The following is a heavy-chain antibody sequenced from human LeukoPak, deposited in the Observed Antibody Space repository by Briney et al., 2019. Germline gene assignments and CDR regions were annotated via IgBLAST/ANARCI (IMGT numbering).Heavy chain of an antibody. CDR1: GFSITSGHY. Sequence: PSETLSLTCAVSGFSITSGHYWGWVRQPPGKGLEWIGNRNHRENAYYNPSLRSRLTIFVDSSKNQLSLKLNSVTAADTAVYFCARVAYDFWSGTPTFYYMDVWGSGTAVTVSS. D-gene: IGHD3-3*01. J-gene: IGHJ6*03. CDR2: RNHRENA. V-gene: IGHV4-38-2*01. CDR3: ARVAYDFWSGTPTFYYMDV.